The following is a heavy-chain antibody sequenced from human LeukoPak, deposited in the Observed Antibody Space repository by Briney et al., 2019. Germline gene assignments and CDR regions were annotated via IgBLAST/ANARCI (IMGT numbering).Heavy chain of an antibody. Sequence: SETLSLTCTVSGGSIRSLYWNWIRQPPGKGLGWIGFIYHSGTVTYNPSLKSRGTMSVDTSKDQVSLKLTSVTAADTAVYYCVKSRLGTDTSTVHSFAYWGQGILVTVSS. J-gene: IGHJ4*02. CDR3: VKSRLGTDTSTVHSFAY. CDR2: IYHSGTV. CDR1: GGSIRSLY. D-gene: IGHD4-11*01. V-gene: IGHV4-59*11.